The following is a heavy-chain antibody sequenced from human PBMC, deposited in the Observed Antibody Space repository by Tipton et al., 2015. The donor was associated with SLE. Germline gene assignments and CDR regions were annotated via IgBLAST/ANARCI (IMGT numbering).Heavy chain of an antibody. V-gene: IGHV4-59*11. J-gene: IGHJ1*01. CDR2: IYYSGST. Sequence: TLSLTCTVSGGSISSHYWSWIRQPPGKGLEWIGYIYYSGSTNYNPSLKSRVTISVDTSKNQFSLKLSSVTAADTAVYYCAREEQQLKYFQHWGQGTLVTVSS. CDR1: GGSISSHY. CDR3: AREEQQLKYFQH. D-gene: IGHD6-13*01.